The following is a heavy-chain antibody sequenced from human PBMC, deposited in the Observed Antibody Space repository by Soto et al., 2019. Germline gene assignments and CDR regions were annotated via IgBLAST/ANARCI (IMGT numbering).Heavy chain of an antibody. CDR3: AKSYTSGWYEAPFDY. D-gene: IGHD6-19*01. V-gene: IGHV3-23*01. Sequence: GGSLRLSCSASVLTFSSYGMNWVRQAPGKGLEWVSAMSGSGGSTYYADSVKGRFTISRDNSKNTLYLQMNSLRAEDTAIYYCAKSYTSGWYEAPFDYWGQGTLVTVSS. CDR1: VLTFSSYG. CDR2: MSGSGGST. J-gene: IGHJ4*02.